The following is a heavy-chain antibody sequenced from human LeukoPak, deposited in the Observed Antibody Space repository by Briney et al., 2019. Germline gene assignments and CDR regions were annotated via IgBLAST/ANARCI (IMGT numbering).Heavy chain of an antibody. Sequence: SETLSLTCAVYGGSFSGYYWSWIRQPPGKGLEWIGEINDSGSTNYNPSLKSRVTISVDTSKNQFSLKLSSVTAADTAVYYCARGVYYDSSGYLYYYGMDVWGQGTTVTVSS. D-gene: IGHD3-22*01. V-gene: IGHV4-34*01. CDR1: GGSFSGYY. CDR2: INDSGST. CDR3: ARGVYYDSSGYLYYYGMDV. J-gene: IGHJ6*02.